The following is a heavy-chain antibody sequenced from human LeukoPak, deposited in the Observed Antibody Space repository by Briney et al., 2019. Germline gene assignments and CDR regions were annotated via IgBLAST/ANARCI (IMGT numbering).Heavy chain of an antibody. CDR2: VFYNGAT. J-gene: IGHJ4*02. CDR1: GGSISSSIYY. D-gene: IGHD5-18*01. CDR3: ARSERGYSYGDY. Sequence: SETLSLTCIVSGGSISSSIYYWAWVRQPPGKGLEWIGTVFYNGATQYSPSLRSRVTISIDTSTNQFSLKLTSVTAADTAVYCCARSERGYSYGDYWGQGTLVTVSS. V-gene: IGHV4-39*07.